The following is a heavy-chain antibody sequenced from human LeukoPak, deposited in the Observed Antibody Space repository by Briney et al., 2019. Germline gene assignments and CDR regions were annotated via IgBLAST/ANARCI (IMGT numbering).Heavy chain of an antibody. Sequence: SETLSLTCTVSGDSISSYYWSWIRQPPGKGLEWIGFIYYSGSTNYNPSLKSRVTISVDTSKNQFSLKLSSVTAADTAVYYCAREQRQGYYGSGSYYNVFDPWGQGTLVTVSS. V-gene: IGHV4-59*01. J-gene: IGHJ5*02. D-gene: IGHD3-10*01. CDR1: GDSISSYY. CDR2: IYYSGST. CDR3: AREQRQGYYGSGSYYNVFDP.